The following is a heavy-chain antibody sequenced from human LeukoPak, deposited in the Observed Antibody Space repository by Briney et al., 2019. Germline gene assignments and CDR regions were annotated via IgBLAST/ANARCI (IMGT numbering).Heavy chain of an antibody. Sequence: SEPLSLTCTVSGGSISRYYWSWIRQPPGKGLEWIGYINYSGSTKYNPSLKSRVTISVDTSKTQFSLKLSSVTAADTAVYFCARDPHYGDILNDPFDIWGQGTMVTVSS. CDR1: GGSISRYY. CDR3: ARDPHYGDILNDPFDI. J-gene: IGHJ3*02. D-gene: IGHD4-17*01. V-gene: IGHV4-59*01. CDR2: INYSGST.